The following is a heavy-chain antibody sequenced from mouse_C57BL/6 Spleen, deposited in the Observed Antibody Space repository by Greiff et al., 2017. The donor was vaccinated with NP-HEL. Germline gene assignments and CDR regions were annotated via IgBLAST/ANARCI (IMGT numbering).Heavy chain of an antibody. CDR3: AREGDYKGLFFAY. CDR1: GYTFTSYW. D-gene: IGHD2-12*01. V-gene: IGHV1-64*01. CDR2: IHPNSGST. Sequence: QVQLQQPGAELVKPGASVKLSCKASGYTFTSYWMHWVKQRPGQGLEWIGMIHPNSGSTNYNEKFKSKATLTVDKSSSTAYMQLSSLTSEDSAVYYCAREGDYKGLFFAYWGQGTLVTVSA. J-gene: IGHJ3*01.